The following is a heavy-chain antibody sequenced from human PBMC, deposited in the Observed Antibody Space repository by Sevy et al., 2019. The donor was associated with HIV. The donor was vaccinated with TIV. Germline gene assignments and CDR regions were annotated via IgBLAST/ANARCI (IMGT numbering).Heavy chain of an antibody. Sequence: ASVKVSCKAAGYRFDTYYIHWVRQAPGQGLEWMGLIDPGGDTPIMSEKFQGRVTLTTDTSTSTVYMEVSILESVDTAVYYWASDHDVSRSYLAYFYYAMDFWGQGTTVTVSS. J-gene: IGHJ6*02. CDR3: ASDHDVSRSYLAYFYYAMDF. D-gene: IGHD3-10*01. V-gene: IGHV1-46*02. CDR1: GYRFDTYY. CDR2: IDPGGDTP.